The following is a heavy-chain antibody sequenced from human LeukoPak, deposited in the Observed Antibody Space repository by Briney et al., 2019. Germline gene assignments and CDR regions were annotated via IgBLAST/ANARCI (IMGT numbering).Heavy chain of an antibody. J-gene: IGHJ5*02. D-gene: IGHD6-13*01. Sequence: GGSLRLSCAAPGFAFSSYWMHWVRHAPGKGLVWVSRINSDGSTTTYADSVKGRFTISRDNAKNTVYLQMNSLRAEDTAVYYCARDGVAAGTTWGQGTLVTVSS. V-gene: IGHV3-74*01. CDR1: GFAFSSYW. CDR3: ARDGVAAGTT. CDR2: INSDGSTT.